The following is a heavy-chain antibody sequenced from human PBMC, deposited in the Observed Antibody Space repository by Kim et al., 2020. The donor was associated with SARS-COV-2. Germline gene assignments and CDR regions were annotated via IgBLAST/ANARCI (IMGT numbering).Heavy chain of an antibody. D-gene: IGHD5-18*01. V-gene: IGHV4-61*02. CDR3: AREYGIQLWFIDY. CDR1: GGSISSGSYY. Sequence: SETLSLTCTVSGGSISSGSYYWSWIRQPAGKGLEWIGRIYTSGSTNYNPSLKSRVTISVDTSKNQFSLKLSSVTAADTAVYYCAREYGIQLWFIDYWGQGTLVTVSS. CDR2: IYTSGST. J-gene: IGHJ4*02.